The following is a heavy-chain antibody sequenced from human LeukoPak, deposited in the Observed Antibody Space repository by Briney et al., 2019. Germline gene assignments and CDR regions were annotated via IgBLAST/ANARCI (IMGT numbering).Heavy chain of an antibody. J-gene: IGHJ6*03. CDR1: GFTFSNYG. Sequence: GGSLRLSCAASGFTFSNYGMHWVRQAPGKGLEWVAVISYDGSNKYYADSVKGRFTISRDNSKNTLYLQMNSLRAEDTTVYYCAKDSAGRHYMDVWGKGATVTISS. CDR3: AKDSAGRHYMDV. V-gene: IGHV3-30*18. D-gene: IGHD6-13*01. CDR2: ISYDGSNK.